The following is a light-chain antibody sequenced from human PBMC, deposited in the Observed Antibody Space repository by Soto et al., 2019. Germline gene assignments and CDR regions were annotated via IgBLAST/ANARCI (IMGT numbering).Light chain of an antibody. CDR1: QSVGHN. Sequence: DIVMTQSPVTLSVSPGDRATLSCRASQSVGHNLAWFQQKPGQAPRLLIYGASAGATGIPDVFSGSGFVTEFTPTISSLQSDAWPVSDYEQYYNWRRTFGQGTKVEMK. J-gene: IGKJ1*01. CDR3: EQYYNWRRT. CDR2: GAS. V-gene: IGKV3-15*01.